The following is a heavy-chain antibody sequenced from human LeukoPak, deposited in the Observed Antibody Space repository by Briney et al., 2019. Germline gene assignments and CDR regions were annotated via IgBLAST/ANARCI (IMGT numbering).Heavy chain of an antibody. Sequence: PGGSLRLSCVASGFIFSNYEMNWVRQAPGKGPEWISYVSTTESTIYYADSVKGRFTTSRDNAKNSLYLQMDNLRAEDTAVYYCARMGRFNFGFDCWGQGTLVTVSS. CDR1: GFIFSNYE. D-gene: IGHD1-1*01. J-gene: IGHJ4*02. CDR3: ARMGRFNFGFDC. V-gene: IGHV3-48*03. CDR2: VSTTESTI.